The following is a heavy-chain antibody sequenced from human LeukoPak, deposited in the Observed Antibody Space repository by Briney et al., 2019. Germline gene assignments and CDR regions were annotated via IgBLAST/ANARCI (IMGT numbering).Heavy chain of an antibody. CDR1: GFTFSSYG. Sequence: GTLRLSCAASGFTFSSYGMSWVRQAPGKGLEWIGEINHSGSTNYNPSLKSRVTISVDTSKNQFSLKLSSVTAADTAVYYCARRDSGIAVAGYNWFDPWGQGTLVTVSS. CDR2: INHSGST. CDR3: ARRDSGIAVAGYNWFDP. J-gene: IGHJ5*02. V-gene: IGHV4-34*01. D-gene: IGHD6-19*01.